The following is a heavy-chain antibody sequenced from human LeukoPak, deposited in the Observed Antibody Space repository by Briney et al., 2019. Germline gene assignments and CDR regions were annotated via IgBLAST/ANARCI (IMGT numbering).Heavy chain of an antibody. Sequence: GGSLRHSCAASGFTFSSYAMSWVRQAPGKGLEWVSAISGSGGSTYYADSVKGRFTISRDNSKNTLYLQMNSLRAEDTAVYYCAKAMGPDLYYLDAFDIWGQGTMVTVSS. CDR2: ISGSGGST. J-gene: IGHJ3*02. D-gene: IGHD3-10*01. CDR3: AKAMGPDLYYLDAFDI. V-gene: IGHV3-23*01. CDR1: GFTFSSYA.